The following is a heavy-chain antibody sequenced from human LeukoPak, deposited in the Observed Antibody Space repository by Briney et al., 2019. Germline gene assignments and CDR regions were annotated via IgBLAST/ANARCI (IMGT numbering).Heavy chain of an antibody. CDR3: AKDRSYYDSSGYLSPNGYFDY. CDR1: GFTFSSHG. CDR2: ISYDGSNK. Sequence: GGSLRLSCAASGFTFSSHGMHWVRQAPGKGLEWVAVISYDGSNKYYADSVKGRFTISRDNSKNTLYLQMNSLRAEDTAVYYCAKDRSYYDSSGYLSPNGYFDYWGQGTLVTVSS. V-gene: IGHV3-30*18. D-gene: IGHD3-22*01. J-gene: IGHJ4*02.